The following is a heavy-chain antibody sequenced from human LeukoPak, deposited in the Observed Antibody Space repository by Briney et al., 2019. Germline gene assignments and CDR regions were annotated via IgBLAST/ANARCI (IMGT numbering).Heavy chain of an antibody. CDR3: AVDYGGNSVGCMDV. J-gene: IGHJ6*02. V-gene: IGHV4-39*01. CDR2: IYYSGST. CDR1: GITLSNYG. D-gene: IGHD4-23*01. Sequence: GSLRLSCAVSGITLSNYGMIWIRQPPGKGLEWIGSIYYSGSTYYNPSLKSRVTISVDTSKNQFSLKLSSVTAADTAVYYCAVDYGGNSVGCMDVWGQGTTVTVSS.